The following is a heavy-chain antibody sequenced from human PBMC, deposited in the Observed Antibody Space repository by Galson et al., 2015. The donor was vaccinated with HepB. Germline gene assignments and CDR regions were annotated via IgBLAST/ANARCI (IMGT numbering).Heavy chain of an antibody. CDR2: INPSGGST. CDR1: GYTFTSYY. Sequence: SVKVSCKASGYTFTSYYMHWVRQAPGQGLEWMGIINPSGGSTSYAQKFQGRVTMTRDTSTSTVYMELSSLRSEDTAVYYCARTSYGGSGSYFNFDYWGQGTLVTVSS. J-gene: IGHJ4*02. CDR3: ARTSYGGSGSYFNFDY. V-gene: IGHV1-46*01. D-gene: IGHD3-10*01.